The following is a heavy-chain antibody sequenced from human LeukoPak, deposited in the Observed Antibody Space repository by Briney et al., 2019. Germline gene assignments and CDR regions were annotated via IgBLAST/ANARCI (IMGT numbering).Heavy chain of an antibody. J-gene: IGHJ4*02. Sequence: PGGSLRLSCAASGFSVSNNYMTWVRQAPGKGLEWVSVIYNCGNTYYADSVKGRFTISGDNSENTLYLQVISLRAEDTAVYYCAREGLYSSADYWGQGTLVIVSS. V-gene: IGHV3-53*01. D-gene: IGHD6-25*01. CDR2: IYNCGNT. CDR3: AREGLYSSADY. CDR1: GFSVSNNY.